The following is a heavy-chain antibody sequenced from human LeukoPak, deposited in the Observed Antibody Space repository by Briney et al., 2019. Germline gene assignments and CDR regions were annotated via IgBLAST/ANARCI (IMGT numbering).Heavy chain of an antibody. CDR1: GYTFTAYS. J-gene: IGHJ3*02. D-gene: IGHD3-10*01. CDR3: ARDLDYYGSGSFFNI. Sequence: ASVKVSCKASGYTFTAYSMHWVRQAPGQGLEWMGWINPNSGGTNYAQKLQGRVTMTSDTSITTAYMELSRPRSDDTAVYYCARDLDYYGSGSFFNIWGQGTMVTVSS. CDR2: INPNSGGT. V-gene: IGHV1-2*02.